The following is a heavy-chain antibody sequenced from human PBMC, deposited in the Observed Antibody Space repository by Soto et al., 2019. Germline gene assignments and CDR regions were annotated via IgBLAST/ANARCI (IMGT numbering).Heavy chain of an antibody. V-gene: IGHV3-53*04. D-gene: IGHD3-16*01. CDR1: GFTVSSNY. CDR2: IYSGGNT. J-gene: IGHJ4*02. CDR3: ARLNFGFTSQYDY. Sequence: EVQLVESGGGLVQPGGSLRLSCAASGFTVSSNYMSWVRQAPGKGLEWVSVIYSGGNTYYADSVKGRFTISTHNSKNTLYLQMDSLRVEGTAVYYCARLNFGFTSQYDYWGQGTLVTVSS.